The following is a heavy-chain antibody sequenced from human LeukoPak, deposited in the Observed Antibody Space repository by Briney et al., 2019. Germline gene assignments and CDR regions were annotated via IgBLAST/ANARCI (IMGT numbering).Heavy chain of an antibody. J-gene: IGHJ3*02. V-gene: IGHV3-7*01. CDR3: ARDIAYHAFDI. CDR2: INQDGSVI. CDR1: GFTFSSSW. D-gene: IGHD2-15*01. Sequence: PGGSLRLSCAASGFTFSSSWMTWIRQAPGTGLEGLANINQDGSVINYVDSVRGRFTIFRDNAKYSLYLQLNSLRAEDTAVYYCARDIAYHAFDIWGQGTMVTVSS.